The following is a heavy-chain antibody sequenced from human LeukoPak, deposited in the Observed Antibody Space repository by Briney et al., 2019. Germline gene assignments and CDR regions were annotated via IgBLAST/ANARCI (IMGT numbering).Heavy chain of an antibody. Sequence: SETLSLTWTLSGGSISSYYWSWIRQPPGKGLEWIGYIYYSGSTNYNPSLKSRVTISVDTSKNQFSLKLSSVTAADTAVYYCARVWGRDPTGIVDYWGQGTLVTVSS. CDR3: ARVWGRDPTGIVDY. CDR1: GGSISSYY. V-gene: IGHV4-59*01. D-gene: IGHD5-24*01. J-gene: IGHJ4*02. CDR2: IYYSGST.